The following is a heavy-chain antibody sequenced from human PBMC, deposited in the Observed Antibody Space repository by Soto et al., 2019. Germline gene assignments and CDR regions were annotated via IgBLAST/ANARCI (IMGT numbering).Heavy chain of an antibody. Sequence: PGWSLRLPCAASGFKFSNYAMSWVRQAPGKGLEWVSLISATGGGTYYADSVKGRFTISRDNSHNTLYLQVHSLTAEDTAVYYCAKDRRAGGNSAFYFDFWGQGAQVTVSS. CDR2: ISATGGGT. J-gene: IGHJ4*02. CDR1: GFKFSNYA. CDR3: AKDRRAGGNSAFYFDF. V-gene: IGHV3-23*01. D-gene: IGHD3-16*01.